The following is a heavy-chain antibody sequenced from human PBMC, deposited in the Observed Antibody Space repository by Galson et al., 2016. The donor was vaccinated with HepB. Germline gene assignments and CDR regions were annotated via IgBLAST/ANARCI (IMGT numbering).Heavy chain of an antibody. D-gene: IGHD4-17*01. CDR2: ISSSSSYI. V-gene: IGHV3-21*01. Sequence: SLRLSCAASGFSFSTHSMDWVRQAPGKGLEWVSYISSSSSYISYPDSVKGRFTISRDNAKNSLYLQLNSLRAEDTAVYYREREPHDFGDYGVDYWGQGTLVTVSS. J-gene: IGHJ4*02. CDR3: EREPHDFGDYGVDY. CDR1: GFSFSTHS.